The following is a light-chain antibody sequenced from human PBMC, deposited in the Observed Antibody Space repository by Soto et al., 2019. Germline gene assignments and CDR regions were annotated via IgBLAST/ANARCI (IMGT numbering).Light chain of an antibody. V-gene: IGKV1-5*01. J-gene: IGKJ1*01. Sequence: DIQMTQSPSTLSASVGDRVSITCRASQSVDRYLAGYQQKPGKAPHLLIYDASSLESGVPSRFSGSGSGTEFTLTISSLQPDDFTTLYCQQYKDYTWTFGQGTKVEV. CDR1: QSVDRY. CDR2: DAS. CDR3: QQYKDYTWT.